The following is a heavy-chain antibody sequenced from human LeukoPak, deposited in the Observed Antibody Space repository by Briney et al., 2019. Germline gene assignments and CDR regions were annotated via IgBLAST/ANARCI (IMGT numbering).Heavy chain of an antibody. D-gene: IGHD1-26*01. CDR1: GFTFSDYY. CDR3: AKVRRGSSVYDAFDI. CDR2: SGSGDST. J-gene: IGHJ3*02. V-gene: IGHV3-23*01. Sequence: PGGSLRLSCAASGFTFSDYYMSWVRLAPGKRLEWVSSSGSGDSTYYTDSVKGRFTISRDISKNTLYLQMNSLRAEDTAVYYCAKVRRGSSVYDAFDIWGQGTMVTVSS.